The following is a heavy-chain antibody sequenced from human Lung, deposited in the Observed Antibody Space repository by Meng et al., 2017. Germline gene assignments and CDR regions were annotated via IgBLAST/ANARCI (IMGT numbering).Heavy chain of an antibody. CDR1: GASFSDYY. J-gene: IGHJ4*02. CDR3: ARGPTTMAHDFDY. Sequence: QLQQWGAVLLTPSEPLSLPCVVSGASFSDYYWSWIRQPPGKGLEWIGEINHSGSTNYNPSLESRATISVDTSQNNLSLKLSSVTAADSAVYYCARGPTTMAHDFDYWGQGTLVTVSS. V-gene: IGHV4-34*01. D-gene: IGHD4-11*01. CDR2: INHSGST.